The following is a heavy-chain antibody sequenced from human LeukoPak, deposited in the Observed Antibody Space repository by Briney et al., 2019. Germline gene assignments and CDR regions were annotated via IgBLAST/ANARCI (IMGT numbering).Heavy chain of an antibody. V-gene: IGHV1-18*01. CDR3: AARSGTYPYYFDY. Sequence: ASVKVSCKASGYTFTSYGMSWVRQAPGQGLEWMGWISTYNGNTNYAQKFQGRVTMTTDTSTSTAYMELRSLRSDDTAVYYCAARSGTYPYYFDYWGRGTLVTVSS. CDR2: ISTYNGNT. D-gene: IGHD3-10*01. CDR1: GYTFTSYG. J-gene: IGHJ4*01.